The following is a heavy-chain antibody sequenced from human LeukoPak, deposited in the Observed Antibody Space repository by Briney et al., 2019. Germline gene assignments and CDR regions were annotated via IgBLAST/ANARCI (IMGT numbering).Heavy chain of an antibody. Sequence: PSETLSLTCAASGYSISSGYYWCWRQHPPGKGKEWCGSSYHSGSSYYSPSLKSGVGRSVGTSKNQFSLKLSSVTAADAAVYYCASSYCSSTSCYSSPPNHDCWGQGALVTVSS. CDR3: ASSYCSSTSCYSSPPNHDC. CDR1: GYSISSGYY. D-gene: IGHD2-2*02. J-gene: IGHJ4*02. V-gene: IGHV4-38-2*01. CDR2: SYHSGSS.